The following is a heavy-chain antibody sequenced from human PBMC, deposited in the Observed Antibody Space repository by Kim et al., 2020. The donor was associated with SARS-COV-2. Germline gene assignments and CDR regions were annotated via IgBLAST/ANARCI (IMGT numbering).Heavy chain of an antibody. J-gene: IGHJ4*02. CDR3: ATGGRNGYN. Sequence: EVQLVQSGAQVKEPGESLKISCRASGYQFTNFWIAWVRQMPGKGLEWMAIIYPGDSDARYSPSFQGQVTISVDTSINTAYLHWSSLTASDTATYYCATGGRNGYNWGQGTEVTVSS. CDR2: IYPGDSDA. V-gene: IGHV5-51*01. D-gene: IGHD5-12*01. CDR1: GYQFTNFW.